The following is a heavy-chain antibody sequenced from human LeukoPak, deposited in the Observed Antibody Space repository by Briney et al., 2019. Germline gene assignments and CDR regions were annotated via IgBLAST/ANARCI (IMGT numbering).Heavy chain of an antibody. Sequence: SETLSLTCSVSGGSISPYYWSWIRQPPGKGLEWIGYVSYRGHTNYNPSLESRVTISLDTSKNQFSVKLNSVTAADTGVYYCARDYYYYDSSGYSAWGQGTLVTVSS. D-gene: IGHD3-22*01. J-gene: IGHJ4*02. CDR3: ARDYYYYDSSGYSA. CDR2: VSYRGHT. V-gene: IGHV4-59*01. CDR1: GGSISPYY.